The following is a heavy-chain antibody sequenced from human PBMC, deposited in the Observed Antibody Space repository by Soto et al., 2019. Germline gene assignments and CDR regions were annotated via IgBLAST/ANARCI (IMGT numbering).Heavy chain of an antibody. Sequence: EVQLVESGGGLVQPGGSLRLTCEASGFPFSIYSMNWVRQAPGKGLEWSSYITSDTNTIKYADSVKGRFTISRDNAKNLVYLQMNSLRDEDTAVYFCARSVEGHFDYWGQGTVVTVSS. CDR2: ITSDTNTI. D-gene: IGHD6-19*01. J-gene: IGHJ4*02. V-gene: IGHV3-48*02. CDR1: GFPFSIYS. CDR3: ARSVEGHFDY.